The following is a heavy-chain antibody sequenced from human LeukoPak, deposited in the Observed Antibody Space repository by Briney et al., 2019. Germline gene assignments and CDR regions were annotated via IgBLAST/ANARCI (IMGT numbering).Heavy chain of an antibody. Sequence: PGGSLRLSCAASGFTFSSCAMSWFRLAPGRGREWVSTLGKRGVDLYYADSVKARFTISRDVSRNTLYLEMTRLRAGDKAIYYCAKSWRDGYTITDSWGQGTLVTVSS. CDR2: LGKRGVDL. J-gene: IGHJ4*02. D-gene: IGHD5-24*01. V-gene: IGHV3-23*01. CDR3: AKSWRDGYTITDS. CDR1: GFTFSSCA.